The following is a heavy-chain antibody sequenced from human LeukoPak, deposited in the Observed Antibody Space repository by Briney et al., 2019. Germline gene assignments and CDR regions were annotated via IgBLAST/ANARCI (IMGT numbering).Heavy chain of an antibody. CDR2: ISGSGGST. CDR1: GFTFSSYG. J-gene: IGHJ3*02. D-gene: IGHD6-19*01. V-gene: IGHV3-23*01. Sequence: TGGSLRLSCAASGFTFSSYGMSWVRQAPGKGLEWVSGISGSGGSTYYADSVKGRFTISRDNSKNTLYLQMNSLRAEDTAVYYCARFDSSGWMNAFDIWGQGTMVTVSS. CDR3: ARFDSSGWMNAFDI.